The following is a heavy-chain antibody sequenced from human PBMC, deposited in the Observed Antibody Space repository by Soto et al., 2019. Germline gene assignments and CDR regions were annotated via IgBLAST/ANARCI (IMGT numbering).Heavy chain of an antibody. V-gene: IGHV1-2*02. J-gene: IGHJ5*02. CDR2: INPKNGDT. Sequence: GASVKVSCKTSGYFFNDYHMHWVRKAPGQGLEWMGWINPKNGDTNYAQKFQDRATMTRDTSISTVYIELSRLTSDDTAVYYCAREAGGSNIAEVLLEPLGQGTLVIVSS. D-gene: IGHD1-1*01. CDR1: GYFFNDYH. CDR3: AREAGGSNIAEVLLEP.